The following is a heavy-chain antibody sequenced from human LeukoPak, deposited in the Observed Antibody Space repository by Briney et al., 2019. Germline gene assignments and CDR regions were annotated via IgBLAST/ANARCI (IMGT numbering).Heavy chain of an antibody. CDR2: IHHSGST. J-gene: IGHJ4*02. CDR1: GYSISSGYY. D-gene: IGHD6-19*01. V-gene: IGHV4-38-2*02. CDR3: ARDLSSYSSGWYVPAFVEDY. Sequence: SETLSLTCTVSGYSISSGYYWGWIRQPPGKGLEWIGSIHHSGSTYYNPSLKSRVTISVDTSKNQFSLKLSSVTAADTAVYYCARDLSSYSSGWYVPAFVEDYWGQGTLVTVSS.